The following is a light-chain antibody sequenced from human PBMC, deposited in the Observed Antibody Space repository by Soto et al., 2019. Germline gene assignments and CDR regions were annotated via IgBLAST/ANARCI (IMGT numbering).Light chain of an antibody. Sequence: QSALTQPPSASGSPGQSVTISCTGTSSDVGGYNSVSWYQQHPGKAPKLMISEVSKRPSGVPDRFSGSKSGNTASLTVSGLQAEDEADYYCSSYAGSNNLYVFGTGTQLTVL. V-gene: IGLV2-8*01. CDR3: SSYAGSNNLYV. J-gene: IGLJ1*01. CDR2: EVS. CDR1: SSDVGGYNS.